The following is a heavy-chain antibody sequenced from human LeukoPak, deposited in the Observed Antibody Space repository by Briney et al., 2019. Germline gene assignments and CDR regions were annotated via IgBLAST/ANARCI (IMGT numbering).Heavy chain of an antibody. J-gene: IGHJ5*02. CDR2: INHSGST. Sequence: SETLSLTCAVYGGSFSGYYWSWIRQPPGKGLEWIGEINHSGSTNYNPSLKSRVTISVDTSKNQFSLKLSSVTAADTAVYSCAGSMFRGPYNWFDPWGQGTLVIVSS. V-gene: IGHV4-34*01. CDR3: AGSMFRGPYNWFDP. D-gene: IGHD3-10*01. CDR1: GGSFSGYY.